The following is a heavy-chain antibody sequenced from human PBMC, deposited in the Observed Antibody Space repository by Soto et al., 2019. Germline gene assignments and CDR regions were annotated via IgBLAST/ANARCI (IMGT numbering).Heavy chain of an antibody. CDR2: ISSSSSYI. Sequence: GGSLRLSCAASGFTFSSYSMNWVRQAPGKGLEWVSSISSSSSYIYYADSVQGRFTISRANAKNSLYLQMNSLQAEDTAVYYCARDGYSSSSLYYYYYMDVWGKGTTVTVSS. D-gene: IGHD6-6*01. CDR1: GFTFSSYS. J-gene: IGHJ6*03. CDR3: ARDGYSSSSLYYYYYMDV. V-gene: IGHV3-21*01.